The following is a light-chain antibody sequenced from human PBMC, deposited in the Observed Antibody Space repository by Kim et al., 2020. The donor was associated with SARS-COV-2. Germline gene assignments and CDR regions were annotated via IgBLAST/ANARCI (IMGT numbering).Light chain of an antibody. V-gene: IGKV3-20*01. CDR3: QQYGSSLYS. CDR2: GGS. CDR1: QSVSSSY. Sequence: EIVLTQSPGTLSLSPGERATLSCRASQSVSSSYLAWYQQKPGQAPRLLIYGGSSRATGIPDRFSGSGSGTDFTLTISRLEPEDFAVYYCQQYGSSLYSFGQGTKLEI. J-gene: IGKJ2*03.